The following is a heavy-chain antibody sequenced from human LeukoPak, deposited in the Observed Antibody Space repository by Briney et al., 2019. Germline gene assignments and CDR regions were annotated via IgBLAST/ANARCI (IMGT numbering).Heavy chain of an antibody. CDR2: ISSNGGST. D-gene: IGHD3-22*01. CDR1: GFTFSRYA. V-gene: IGHV3-64*01. J-gene: IGHJ4*02. CDR3: ARVPYYYDSSGHYYDY. Sequence: GGSLRLSCAASGFTFSRYAMHWVRQAPGKGLEYVSAISSNGGSTYYANSVKGRFTISRDNSKNTLYLQMGSLRAEDMAVYYCARVPYYYDSSGHYYDYWGQGTLVTVSS.